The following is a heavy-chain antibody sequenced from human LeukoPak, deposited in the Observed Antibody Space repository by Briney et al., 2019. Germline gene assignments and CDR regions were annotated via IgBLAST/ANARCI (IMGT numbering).Heavy chain of an antibody. CDR2: IYTSGST. CDR1: GGSISSYY. J-gene: IGHJ6*02. V-gene: IGHV4-4*07. CDR3: ARAHNLTYYDFWSGYRKSLTYYYYGMDV. D-gene: IGHD3-3*01. Sequence: SETLSLTCTVSGGSISSYYWSWIRQPAGKGLEWIGRIYTSGSTNYNPSLKSRVTMSVDTSKNQFSLKLSPVTAADTAVYYCARAHNLTYYDFWSGYRKSLTYYYYGMDVWGQGTTVTVSS.